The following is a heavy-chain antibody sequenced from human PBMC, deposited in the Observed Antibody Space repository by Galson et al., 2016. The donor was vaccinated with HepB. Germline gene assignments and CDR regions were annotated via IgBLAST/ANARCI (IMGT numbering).Heavy chain of an antibody. CDR3: ARNRHCSGGSCYGA. J-gene: IGHJ5*02. CDR2: IYNGGST. V-gene: IGHV3-66*01. CDR1: GFTVSNNY. Sequence: SLRLSCAASGFTVSNNYMRWVRQAPGKGLEWVSLIYNGGSTYYADSVKGRFTISRDSSKNTLYLQMNSLRAEDTAVDYCARNRHCSGGSCYGAWGQGTLVTVSS. D-gene: IGHD2-15*01.